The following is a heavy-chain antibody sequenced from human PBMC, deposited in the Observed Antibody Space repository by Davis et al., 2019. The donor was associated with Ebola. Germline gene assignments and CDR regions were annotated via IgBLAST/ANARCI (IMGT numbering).Heavy chain of an antibody. D-gene: IGHD5-24*01. J-gene: IGHJ3*02. V-gene: IGHV1-2*02. CDR1: GYNFAIYN. CDR2: INPNSGGS. CDR3: ATQMGRIAPRPAFNI. Sequence: ASVKVSCKASGYNFAIYNIHWVRQARGQGLEWMGWINPNSGGSASTQKFQGRLTMTSDTSISTAYLDLGSLQSGDTAVYYCATQMGRIAPRPAFNIWGQGTLVSASS.